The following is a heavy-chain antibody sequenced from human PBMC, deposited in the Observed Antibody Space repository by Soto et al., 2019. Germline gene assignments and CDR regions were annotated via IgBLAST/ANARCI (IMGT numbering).Heavy chain of an antibody. CDR3: ARDPGSSYGYN. V-gene: IGHV1-3*01. J-gene: IGHJ4*02. CDR1: GYTFTNYA. CDR2: INAGNGNT. Sequence: QVQLVQSGAEVKKPGASVKVSCKASGYTFTNYAMHWVRQAPGQRLEWMGWINAGNGNTKYSQKFQGRVTITRDTSASTAYMELSSRRSEDTAVYYCARDPGSSYGYNWGQGTLVTVSS. D-gene: IGHD5-18*01.